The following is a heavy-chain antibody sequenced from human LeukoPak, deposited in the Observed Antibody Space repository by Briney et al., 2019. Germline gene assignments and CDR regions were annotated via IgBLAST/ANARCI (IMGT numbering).Heavy chain of an antibody. D-gene: IGHD3-10*01. Sequence: ASVKVSCKASGYTFTSYGISWVRQAPGQGLEWMGWISAYNSNTNYAQKLQGRVTMTTDTPTSTAYMELRSLRSDDTAVYYCARDSTSLWFGESDDYWGQGTLVTVSS. CDR3: ARDSTSLWFGESDDY. V-gene: IGHV1-18*01. CDR2: ISAYNSNT. CDR1: GYTFTSYG. J-gene: IGHJ4*02.